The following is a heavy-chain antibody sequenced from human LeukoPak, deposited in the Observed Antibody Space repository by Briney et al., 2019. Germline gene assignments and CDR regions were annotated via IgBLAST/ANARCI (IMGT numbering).Heavy chain of an antibody. Sequence: GGSLCLSGAASRFTFNNAWMNWVRQAPGRGLEWVGSIESKNVGCTTGYAAPVTGSLTISRDDAKKTVYLQRNSLKIEDTSVYYSTTHAAFDTWGQGTLVTVSS. J-gene: IGHJ5*02. CDR3: TTHAAFDT. V-gene: IGHV3-15*04. CDR2: IESKNVGCTT. CDR1: RFTFNNAW.